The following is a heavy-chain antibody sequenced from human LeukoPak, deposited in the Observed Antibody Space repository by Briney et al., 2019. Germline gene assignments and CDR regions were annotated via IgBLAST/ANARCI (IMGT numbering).Heavy chain of an antibody. D-gene: IGHD2-15*01. J-gene: IGHJ4*02. V-gene: IGHV1-46*01. CDR1: GYTFTSYY. CDR2: INPSGGST. Sequence: GASVKVSCKASGYTFTSYYMHWVRQAPGRGLEWMGIINPSGGSTSYAQKFQGRVTMTRDTSTSTVYMELSSLRSEDTAVYYCARGDCSGGSCYRFDYWGQGTLVTVSS. CDR3: ARGDCSGGSCYRFDY.